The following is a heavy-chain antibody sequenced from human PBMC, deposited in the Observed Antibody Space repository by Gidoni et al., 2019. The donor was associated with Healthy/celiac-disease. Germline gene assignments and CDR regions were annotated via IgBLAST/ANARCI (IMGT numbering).Heavy chain of an antibody. J-gene: IGHJ4*02. Sequence: QVQLQQWGAGLLKPSETLSLTCAVYGGSFSGYYWSWIRQPPGKGLEWIGEINHSGSTNDNPSLKSRVTISVDTSKNQFSLKLSSVTAADTAVYYCASPSHSSSSDPGKFDYWGQGTLVTVSS. CDR2: INHSGST. V-gene: IGHV4-34*01. CDR3: ASPSHSSSSDPGKFDY. D-gene: IGHD6-6*01. CDR1: GGSFSGYY.